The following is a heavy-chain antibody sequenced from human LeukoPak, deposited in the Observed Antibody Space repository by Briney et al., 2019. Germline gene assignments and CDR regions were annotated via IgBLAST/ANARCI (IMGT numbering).Heavy chain of an antibody. J-gene: IGHJ6*03. D-gene: IGHD6-19*01. CDR3: ARGRRRIAVAGSGSYHGDSYYYYYMDV. CDR1: GGSISSYY. Sequence: SETLSLTCTVTGGSISSYYWSWIRQPAGKGLEWIGRIYTSGSTNYNPSLKSRVTMSVGTSKNQFSLKLSSVTAADTAVYCCARGRRRIAVAGSGSYHGDSYYYYYMDVWGKGTTVTISS. V-gene: IGHV4-4*07. CDR2: IYTSGST.